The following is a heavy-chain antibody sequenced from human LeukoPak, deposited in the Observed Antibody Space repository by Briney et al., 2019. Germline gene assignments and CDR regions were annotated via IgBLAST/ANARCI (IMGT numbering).Heavy chain of an antibody. D-gene: IGHD6-13*01. J-gene: IGHJ4*02. Sequence: GGSLRLSCAASGFTFSSYWMNWVRQAPGKGLEWVASIKQDGSEKYYVDSVKGRFTISRDNAKNSLYLQMNSLRAEDTAVYYCAREGIAAAYFDYWGQGTLVTVSS. CDR3: AREGIAAAYFDY. CDR2: IKQDGSEK. V-gene: IGHV3-7*01. CDR1: GFTFSSYW.